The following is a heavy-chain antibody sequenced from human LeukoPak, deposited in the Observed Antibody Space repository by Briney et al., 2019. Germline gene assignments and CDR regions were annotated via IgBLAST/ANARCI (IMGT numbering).Heavy chain of an antibody. CDR1: GFTFSSYA. CDR2: ISYDGSNK. J-gene: IGHJ6*03. Sequence: PGGSLRLSCAASGFTFSSYAMHWVRQAPGKGLEWVAVISYDGSNKYYADSVRGRFTISRDNSKNTLYLQMNSLRAEDKAVYYCAREPGSYYMDIWGKETTVTVSS. D-gene: IGHD3-10*01. CDR3: AREPGSYYMDI. V-gene: IGHV3-30*04.